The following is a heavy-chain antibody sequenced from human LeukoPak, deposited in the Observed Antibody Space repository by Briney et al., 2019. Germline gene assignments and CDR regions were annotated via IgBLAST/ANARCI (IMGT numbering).Heavy chain of an antibody. CDR2: IYHSGST. Sequence: SETLSLTCTVSSGSISSYYWSWIRQPAGKGLEWIGYIYHSGSTYYNPSLKSRVTISVDRSKNQFSLKLSSVTAADTAVYYCARGGEIIDYWGQGTLVTVSS. V-gene: IGHV4-59*12. J-gene: IGHJ4*02. CDR1: SGSISSYY. D-gene: IGHD3-16*01. CDR3: ARGGEIIDY.